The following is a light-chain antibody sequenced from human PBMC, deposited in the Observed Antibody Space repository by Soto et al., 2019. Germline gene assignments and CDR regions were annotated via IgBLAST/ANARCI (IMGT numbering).Light chain of an antibody. CDR3: SSYTTSSTHV. CDR1: SSDVGGYNY. J-gene: IGLJ1*01. Sequence: QSVLTQPASVSGSPGQSITISCTGTSSDVGGYNYVSWYQQHPGKAPKLVISDVTNRPSGVSNRFSGSKSGNTASLTISGLQAEDEAHYYCSSYTTSSTHVFGTGTKVTVL. CDR2: DVT. V-gene: IGLV2-14*01.